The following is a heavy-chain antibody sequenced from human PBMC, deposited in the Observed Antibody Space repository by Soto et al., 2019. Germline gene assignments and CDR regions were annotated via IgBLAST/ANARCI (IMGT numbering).Heavy chain of an antibody. Sequence: SQTLSLTCAISGDSVSSNSAAWNWIRQSPSRGLEWLGRTYYRSKWYNDYAVSVKSRITINPDTSKNHFFLQLNSVTPEDTAVYYCARAIAVAGTYYYYYYYMDVWGKGTTVTVSS. CDR2: TYYRSKWYN. J-gene: IGHJ6*03. D-gene: IGHD6-19*01. CDR3: ARAIAVAGTYYYYYYYMDV. V-gene: IGHV6-1*01. CDR1: GDSVSSNSAA.